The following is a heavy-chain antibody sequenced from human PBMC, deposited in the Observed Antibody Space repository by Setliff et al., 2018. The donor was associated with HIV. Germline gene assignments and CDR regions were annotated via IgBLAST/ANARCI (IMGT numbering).Heavy chain of an antibody. CDR3: SNWNTTIDEDA. J-gene: IGHJ5*02. Sequence: SETLSLTCAVYGGSVSGHYWGWFRQPPGKGLEWIGEITPSGVTNYLPSLKSRVTMSLDTSKNQFSLKMTSVTAADTALYYCSNWNTTIDEDAWGQGTLVTVSS. V-gene: IGHV4-34*01. D-gene: IGHD5-18*01. CDR1: GGSVSGHY. CDR2: ITPSGVT.